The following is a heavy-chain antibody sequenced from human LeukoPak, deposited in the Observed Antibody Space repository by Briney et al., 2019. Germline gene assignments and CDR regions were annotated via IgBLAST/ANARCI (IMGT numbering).Heavy chain of an antibody. J-gene: IGHJ6*03. V-gene: IGHV3-48*04. CDR3: ARVRGPTVYTYYLDV. CDR1: GFTFYSLG. D-gene: IGHD1-14*01. Sequence: PGGSLRLSCAASGFTFYSLGMIWVRQAPGKGLEWVSYISPDSATIYYADSVKGRFTISRDHAKNSLYLQMISLRAEDTALYSCARVRGPTVYTYYLDVWGKGTTVIVSS. CDR2: ISPDSATI.